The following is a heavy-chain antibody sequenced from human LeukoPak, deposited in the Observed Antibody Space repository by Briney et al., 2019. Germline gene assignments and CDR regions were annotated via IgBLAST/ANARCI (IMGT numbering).Heavy chain of an antibody. Sequence: GGSLRLSCVASGFTYDTYGMPWVRQSPGKGLEWVAGISGLGGSTSYADSVKGRFTISRDNSKNTLYLQMHSLRVEDTAVYYCAKGRGIGDRRFFDYWGQGTLVTVSS. CDR1: GFTYDTYG. CDR3: AKGRGIGDRRFFDY. CDR2: ISGLGGST. V-gene: IGHV3-23*01. J-gene: IGHJ4*02. D-gene: IGHD3-16*01.